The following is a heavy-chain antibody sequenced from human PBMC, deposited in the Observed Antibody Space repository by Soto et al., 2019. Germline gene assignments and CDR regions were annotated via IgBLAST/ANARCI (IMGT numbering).Heavy chain of an antibody. CDR3: ARIRSEDTAMVNEHYYYYGMDF. V-gene: IGHV4-34*01. J-gene: IGHJ6*02. D-gene: IGHD5-18*01. Sequence: SETLCLTCAVYGGSFIGYYWSWIRQPPGKGLEWIGEINHSGSTNYNPSLKSRVTISVDTSKNQFSLKLSSVTAADTAVYYCARIRSEDTAMVNEHYYYYGMDFWGQGTTVTVSS. CDR2: INHSGST. CDR1: GGSFIGYY.